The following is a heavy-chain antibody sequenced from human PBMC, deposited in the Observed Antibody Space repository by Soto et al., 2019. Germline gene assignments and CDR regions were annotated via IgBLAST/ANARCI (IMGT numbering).Heavy chain of an antibody. V-gene: IGHV1-3*01. D-gene: IGHD2-21*02. CDR3: VRGAGACGGDCWNDYYYPRDV. Sequence: QVQLVQSGAEVKKPGAPVKVSCKASGYIFTSYPLHWVRQAPGQRLEWMAWINVGTGTTKYSQKFQGRVTFARDTSASKVYMELSSLTSEDTAVYYCVRGAGACGGDCWNDYYYPRDVWGQGTMVTVSS. CDR1: GYIFTSYP. J-gene: IGHJ6*02. CDR2: INVGTGTT.